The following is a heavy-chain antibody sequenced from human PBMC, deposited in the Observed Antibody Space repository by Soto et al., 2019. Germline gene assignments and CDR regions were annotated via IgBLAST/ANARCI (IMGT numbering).Heavy chain of an antibody. D-gene: IGHD6-13*01. CDR2: ISYDGSNK. V-gene: IGHV3-30-3*01. CDR3: ARDDLQQQVVRNHYYYYGMDV. J-gene: IGHJ6*02. Sequence: QVQLVESGGGVVQPGRSLRLSCAASGFTFCSYAMHWVRQAPGKGLEWVAVISYDGSNKYYADSVKGRFTISRDNSKNTLYLQMNSLRDEDTAVYYCARDDLQQQVVRNHYYYYGMDVWGQGPTVTVS. CDR1: GFTFCSYA.